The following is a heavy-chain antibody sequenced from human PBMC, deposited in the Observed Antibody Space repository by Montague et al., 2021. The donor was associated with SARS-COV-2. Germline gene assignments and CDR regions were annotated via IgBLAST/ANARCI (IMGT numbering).Heavy chain of an antibody. CDR3: VRLGGLRDYYYSGMDV. D-gene: IGHD5-12*01. CDR1: GYSFISYW. Sequence: QSGAEVKKPGESLKISCKGSGYSFISYWIGWVRQMPGKGLEWMGIIYPGDSETRYSPSFQGQVTISADKSISTAYLQWSSLKASDTAMYYCVRLGGLRDYYYSGMDVWGQGTTVTVSS. CDR2: IYPGDSET. J-gene: IGHJ6*02. V-gene: IGHV5-51*01.